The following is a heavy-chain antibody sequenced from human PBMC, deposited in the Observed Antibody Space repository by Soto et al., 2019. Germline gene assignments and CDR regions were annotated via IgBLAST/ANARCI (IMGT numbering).Heavy chain of an antibody. CDR3: ARDIITVIGGEIYYYFGMDV. CDR2: INQSGTT. J-gene: IGHJ6*02. V-gene: IGHV4-34*01. Sequence: PSETLSLTCAVNGGSFREYYWSWLRQPPGKGLEWIGEINQSGTTHYNPSLKRRINISIDTSKNQFSLNLTSVTAADMATYYCARDIITVIGGEIYYYFGMDVWGQGTTVTVSS. CDR1: GGSFREYY. D-gene: IGHD3-10*01.